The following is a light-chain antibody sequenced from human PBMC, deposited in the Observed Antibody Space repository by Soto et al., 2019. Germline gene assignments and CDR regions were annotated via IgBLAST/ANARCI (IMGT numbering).Light chain of an antibody. V-gene: IGKV3-20*01. J-gene: IGKJ1*01. CDR3: QQYGSSTGT. CDR2: VAS. CDR1: QSVTSSY. Sequence: DIVLTHSPATLSLSPCERAALSGSAGQSVTSSYISWYQQRSGQAPRLLLYVASIRAASSPDRIIGSGSGRDCSLTISRLEPEDFSVYYCQQYGSSTGTFGQGTKVDNK.